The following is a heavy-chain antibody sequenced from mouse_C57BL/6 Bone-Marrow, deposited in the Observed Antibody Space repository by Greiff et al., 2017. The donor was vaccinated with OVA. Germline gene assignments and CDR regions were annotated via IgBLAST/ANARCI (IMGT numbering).Heavy chain of an antibody. J-gene: IGHJ1*03. CDR1: GFSLTSYG. V-gene: IGHV2-5*01. Sequence: VQLQQSGPGLVQPSQSLSITCTVSGFSLTSYGVHWVRQSPGKGLEWLGVIWRGGSTDYNAAFMSRLSITKDNSKSQVFFKMNSLQADDTAIYYCAKNGNLYYYGSSYGYFDVWGTGTTVTVSS. CDR2: IWRGGST. D-gene: IGHD1-1*01. CDR3: AKNGNLYYYGSSYGYFDV.